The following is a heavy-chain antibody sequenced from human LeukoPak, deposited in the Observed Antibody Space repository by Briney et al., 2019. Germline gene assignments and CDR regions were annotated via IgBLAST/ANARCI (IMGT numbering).Heavy chain of an antibody. J-gene: IGHJ4*02. V-gene: IGHV3-21*01. Sequence: GGFLRLSCAASGFTFSSYSMNWVRQAPGKGLEWVSSISSSSSYIYYADSVKGRFTISRDNAKNSLYLQMNSLRAEDTAVYYCARDLGDYYDSSGYFPSPADYWGQGTLVTVSS. CDR1: GFTFSSYS. D-gene: IGHD3-22*01. CDR3: ARDLGDYYDSSGYFPSPADY. CDR2: ISSSSSYI.